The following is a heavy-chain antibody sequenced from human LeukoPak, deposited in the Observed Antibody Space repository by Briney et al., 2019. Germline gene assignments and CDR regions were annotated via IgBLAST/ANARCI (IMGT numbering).Heavy chain of an antibody. CDR1: GFSLSIYG. CDR3: AKDRGWYFDY. J-gene: IGHJ4*02. D-gene: IGHD6-19*01. Sequence: GRSLRLSCAASGFSLSIYGMHCVRQAPGKGLECVAFISYDASDKYYADSVKGRFTISRDNSKNTLYLQMNSLRAEDAAVYYCAKDRGWYFDYWGQGTLVTVSS. CDR2: ISYDASDK. V-gene: IGHV3-30*18.